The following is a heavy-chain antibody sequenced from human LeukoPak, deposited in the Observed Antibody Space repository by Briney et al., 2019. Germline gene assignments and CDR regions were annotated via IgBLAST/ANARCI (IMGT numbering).Heavy chain of an antibody. J-gene: IGHJ6*02. D-gene: IGHD2-2*01. CDR1: GFTFDDYA. Sequence: PGGSLRLSCAASGFTFDDYAMHWVRQAPGKGLEWVSGISWNSGSIGYADSVKGRFTISRDNAKNSLYLQMNSLRAEDTALYYCAKGAGGSSYYYYYGMDVWGQGTTVTVSS. CDR2: ISWNSGSI. CDR3: AKGAGGSSYYYYYGMDV. V-gene: IGHV3-9*01.